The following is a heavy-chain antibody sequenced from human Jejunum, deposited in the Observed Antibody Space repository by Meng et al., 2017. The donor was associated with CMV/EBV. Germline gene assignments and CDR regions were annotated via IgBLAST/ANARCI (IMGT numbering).Heavy chain of an antibody. J-gene: IGHJ6*02. CDR2: INEDRRT. V-gene: IGHV4-34*01. Sequence: GGSFSDYYWTWIRQAPGKGLEWIGEINEDRRTFYNPSLKSRVTMEADRSKNQFSLMLRYVTAADTAVYYCARGGASDYYYYGLDVWGQGTTVTVSS. D-gene: IGHD1-26*01. CDR3: ARGGASDYYYYGLDV. CDR1: GGSFSDYY.